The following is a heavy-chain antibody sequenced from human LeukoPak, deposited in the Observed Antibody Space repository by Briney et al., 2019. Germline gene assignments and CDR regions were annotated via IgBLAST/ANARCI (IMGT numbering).Heavy chain of an antibody. CDR3: ARWVVPAAIDY. CDR2: INHSGST. CDR1: GGSFSGYY. D-gene: IGHD2-2*02. J-gene: IGHJ4*02. Sequence: SETLSLTCAVYGGSFSGYYWSWIRQPPGKGLEWIGEINHSGSTNYNPSLKSRVTISVDTSKNQFSLKLSSVTAADTAVYYCARWVVPAAIDYWGQGTLVTASS. V-gene: IGHV4-34*01.